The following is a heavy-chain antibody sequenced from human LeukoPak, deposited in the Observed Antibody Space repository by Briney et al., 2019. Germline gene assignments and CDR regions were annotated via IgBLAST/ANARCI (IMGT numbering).Heavy chain of an antibody. CDR3: AAGSLYSGSYFGFPNDAFDI. CDR1: GFSGTSSA. V-gene: IGHV1-58*02. CDR2: IVVGSGDT. Sequence: GASEKVSCKSAGFSGTSSAMQRVRQARGRRHERIGWIVVGSGDTNYAHTFQESVTITRDMSTSTAYMELSSLRSEDTAVYYCAAGSLYSGSYFGFPNDAFDIWGQGTMVTVSS. D-gene: IGHD1-26*01. J-gene: IGHJ3*02.